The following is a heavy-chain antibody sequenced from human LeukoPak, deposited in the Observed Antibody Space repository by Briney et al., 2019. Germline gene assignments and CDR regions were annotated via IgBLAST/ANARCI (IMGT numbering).Heavy chain of an antibody. J-gene: IGHJ6*03. D-gene: IGHD4-17*01. V-gene: IGHV4-38-2*02. Sequence: SETLSLTCTVSGYSISSGYYWGWIRQPPGKGLEWIGSIYHSGSTYYNPSLKSRVTIPVDTSENQFSLKLSSVTAADTAVYYCARATVTPLYCHDYMDVWGKGTTVTISS. CDR3: ARATVTPLYCHDYMDV. CDR2: IYHSGST. CDR1: GYSISSGYY.